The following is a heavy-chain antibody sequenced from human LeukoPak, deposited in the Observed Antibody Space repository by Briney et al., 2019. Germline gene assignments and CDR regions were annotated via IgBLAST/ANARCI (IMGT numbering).Heavy chain of an antibody. V-gene: IGHV3-23*01. CDR3: AKGIGGGYSSGSAFDY. D-gene: IGHD6-19*01. J-gene: IGHJ4*02. CDR1: GFTFSSYA. CDR2: ISGSGGST. Sequence: GGSLRLSCAASGFTFSSYAMSWVRQAPEKVLEWVSTISGSGGSTYYADSVKGRFSISRDNSNNTLYLHMDSLRAEDTVIYYCAKGIGGGYSSGSAFDYWGQGTLVTVSS.